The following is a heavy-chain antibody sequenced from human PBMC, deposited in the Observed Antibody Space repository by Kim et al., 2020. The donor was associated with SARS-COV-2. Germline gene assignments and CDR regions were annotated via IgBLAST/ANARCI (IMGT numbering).Heavy chain of an antibody. D-gene: IGHD3-9*01. Sequence: NYARKFQGRVTITANESTSTAYMELSSLRSEDTAVYYCARILTGYYNRDYWGQGTLVTVSS. J-gene: IGHJ4*02. CDR3: ARILTGYYNRDY. V-gene: IGHV1-69*01.